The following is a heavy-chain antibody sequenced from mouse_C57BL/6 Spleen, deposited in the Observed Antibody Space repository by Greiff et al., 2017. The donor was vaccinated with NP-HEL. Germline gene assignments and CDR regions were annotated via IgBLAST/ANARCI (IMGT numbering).Heavy chain of an antibody. V-gene: IGHV3-6*01. CDR3: ARRDDGYSAWFAY. Sequence: EVKLMESGPGLVKPSQSLSLTCSVTGYSITSGYYWNWIRQFPGNKLEWMGYISYDGSNNYNPSLKNRISITRDTSKNQFFLKLNSVTTEDTATYYCARRDDGYSAWFAYWGQGTLVTVSA. J-gene: IGHJ3*01. D-gene: IGHD2-3*01. CDR2: ISYDGSN. CDR1: GYSITSGYY.